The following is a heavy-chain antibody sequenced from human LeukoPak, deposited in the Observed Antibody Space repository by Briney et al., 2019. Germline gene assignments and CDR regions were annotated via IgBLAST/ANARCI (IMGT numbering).Heavy chain of an antibody. CDR1: GYTFTSYG. CDR3: ARTVSNYWWFDP. Sequence: ASVKVSCKASGYTFTSYGIGWVRQAPGQGLEWMGWISAYNGNTNYAQKLQGRVTMTTDTSTSTAYMELRSLRSDDTAVYYCARTVSNYWWFDPWGQGTLVTVSS. CDR2: ISAYNGNT. V-gene: IGHV1-18*04. D-gene: IGHD4-11*01. J-gene: IGHJ5*02.